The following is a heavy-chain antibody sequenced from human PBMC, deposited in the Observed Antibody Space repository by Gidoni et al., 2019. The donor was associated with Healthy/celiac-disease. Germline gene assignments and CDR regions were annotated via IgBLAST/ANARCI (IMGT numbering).Heavy chain of an antibody. D-gene: IGHD6-19*01. Sequence: QVQVQQWGAGLLKPSETLSLTCAVNGGSFSGYYWSWIRKPPGKGLEWIGEINHSRSTNYNPSLKSRVTISVDTSKNQFSLKLSSVTAADTAVYYCARGGAGTSLSFWDYWGQGTLATVSS. V-gene: IGHV4-34*01. CDR2: INHSRST. CDR1: GGSFSGYY. CDR3: ARGGAGTSLSFWDY. J-gene: IGHJ4*02.